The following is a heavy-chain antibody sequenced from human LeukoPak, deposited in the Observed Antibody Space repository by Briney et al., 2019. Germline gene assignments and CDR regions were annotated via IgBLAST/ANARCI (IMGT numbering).Heavy chain of an antibody. CDR1: GFIFSSHG. D-gene: IGHD3-22*01. CDR3: ARDYYDSSGYYAASGY. J-gene: IGHJ4*02. Sequence: GGSLRLSCAASGFIFSSHGMNWVRQAPGKGLEWVSYISSSGSTIYYADSVKGRFTISRDNAKNSLYLQMNSLRAEDTAVYYCARDYYDSSGYYAASGYWGQGTLVTVSS. V-gene: IGHV3-48*04. CDR2: ISSSGSTI.